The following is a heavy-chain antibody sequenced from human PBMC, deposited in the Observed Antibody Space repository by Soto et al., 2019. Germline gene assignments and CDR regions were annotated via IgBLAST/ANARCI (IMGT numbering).Heavy chain of an antibody. J-gene: IGHJ4*02. CDR1: GGTFSSYT. Sequence: QVQLVQSGAEVKKPGSSVKVSCKASGGTFSSYTISWVRQARGQGLEWMGRILPILGIANYAQKVQGRVTITADKSTSTDYMKLSSLRSEDTAVYYCARVGQRYCSSTSCQFDYWGQGTLVTVSS. D-gene: IGHD2-2*01. CDR3: ARVGQRYCSSTSCQFDY. CDR2: ILPILGIA. V-gene: IGHV1-69*02.